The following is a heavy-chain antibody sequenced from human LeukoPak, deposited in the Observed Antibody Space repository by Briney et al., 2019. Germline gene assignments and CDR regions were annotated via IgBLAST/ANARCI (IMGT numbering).Heavy chain of an antibody. CDR2: IYYSGST. CDR1: GGSISSYY. J-gene: IGHJ6*03. D-gene: IGHD4-17*01. Sequence: SETLSLTCTVSGGSISSYYWSWIRQPPGKGLEWIGYIYYSGSTNYNPSLKSRVTISVDTSKNQFSLNLSSVTAADTAVYYCARRTVTTPPFYYYYIDVWGKGTTVTASS. CDR3: ARRTVTTPPFYYYYIDV. V-gene: IGHV4-59*01.